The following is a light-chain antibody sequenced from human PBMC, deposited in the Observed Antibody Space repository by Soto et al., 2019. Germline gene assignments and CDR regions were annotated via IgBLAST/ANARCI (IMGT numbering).Light chain of an antibody. CDR1: QGISSY. CDR2: AAS. J-gene: IGKJ2*01. Sequence: AIRMTQSPSSLSASTGDRVTITCRASQGISSYLAWYQQKPWKAPKLLIYAASTLQSGVPSRFSGSGSGTDFTLTISCLQSEDFATYYWQQYYSYPYTFGQGTKLEIK. V-gene: IGKV1-8*01. CDR3: QQYYSYPYT.